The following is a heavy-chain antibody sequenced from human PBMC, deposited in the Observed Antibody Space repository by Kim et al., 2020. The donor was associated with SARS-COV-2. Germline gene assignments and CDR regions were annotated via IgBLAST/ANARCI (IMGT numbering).Heavy chain of an antibody. CDR3: AKDIGGYQKFVVYY. V-gene: IGHV3-9*01. D-gene: IGHD5-12*01. CDR1: GFTFDDYA. J-gene: IGHJ4*02. CDR2: ISLNSGSI. Sequence: GGSLRLSFTASGFTFDDYAMHWVRQAPGKGLEWVSGISLNSGSIGYADSVKGRFTISRDNAKNSLYLQMNSLRAEDTALYYCAKDIGGYQKFVVYYWGQRTLVSVSS.